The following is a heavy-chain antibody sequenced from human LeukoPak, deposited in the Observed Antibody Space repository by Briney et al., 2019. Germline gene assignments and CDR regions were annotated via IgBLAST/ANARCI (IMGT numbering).Heavy chain of an antibody. CDR2: ISSGSSTI. V-gene: IGHV3-48*04. CDR3: AREYSGYDR. J-gene: IGHJ4*02. Sequence: GGSLRLSCAVSGFTFSSYSMNWVRQAPGKGLEWVSYISSGSSTIPYADSVKGRFTISRDNARNSLYLQMNSLRAEDTAVYYCAREYSGYDRWGQGTLVTVSS. CDR1: GFTFSSYS. D-gene: IGHD5-12*01.